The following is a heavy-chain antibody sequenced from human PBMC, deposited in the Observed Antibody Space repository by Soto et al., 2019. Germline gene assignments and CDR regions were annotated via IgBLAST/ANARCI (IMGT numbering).Heavy chain of an antibody. V-gene: IGHV3-30-3*01. Sequence: GGSLRLSCAASGFTFSSCAMHWVRQAPGKGLEWVAVISYDGSNKYYADSVKGRFTISRDNSKNTLYLQMNSLRAEDTAVYYCARDEVADLTFDYWGQGTLVTVSS. J-gene: IGHJ4*02. CDR3: ARDEVADLTFDY. D-gene: IGHD3-9*01. CDR1: GFTFSSCA. CDR2: ISYDGSNK.